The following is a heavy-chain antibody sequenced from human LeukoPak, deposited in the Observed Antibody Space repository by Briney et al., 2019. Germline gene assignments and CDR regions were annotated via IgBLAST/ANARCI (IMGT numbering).Heavy chain of an antibody. CDR2: IWYDGSNK. D-gene: IGHD3-22*01. Sequence: PGGSLRLSCAASGFTFSSYGMHWVRQAPGKGLEWVAVIWYDGSNKYYADSVKGRFTISRDNSKNTLYLQMNSLRAEDTAVYYCARGNPYYYDSSGPIWGQGTLVTVSS. J-gene: IGHJ4*02. CDR1: GFTFSSYG. V-gene: IGHV3-33*01. CDR3: ARGNPYYYDSSGPI.